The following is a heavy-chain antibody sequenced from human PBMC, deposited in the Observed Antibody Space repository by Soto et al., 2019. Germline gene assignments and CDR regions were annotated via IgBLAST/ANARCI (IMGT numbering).Heavy chain of an antibody. CDR3: AGGSTAVVEMATISGFDY. J-gene: IGHJ4*02. D-gene: IGHD5-12*01. CDR1: GGTFSSYA. Sequence: ASVKVSCKASGGTFSSYAISWVRQAPGQGLEWMGGIIPIFGTANYAQKFQGRVTITADESTSTAYMELSSLRSEDTAVYYCAGGSTAVVEMATISGFDYWGQGTLVTVS. CDR2: IIPIFGTA. V-gene: IGHV1-69*13.